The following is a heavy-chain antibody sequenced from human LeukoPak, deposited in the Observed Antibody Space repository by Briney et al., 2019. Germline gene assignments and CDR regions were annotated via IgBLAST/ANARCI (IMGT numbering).Heavy chain of an antibody. J-gene: IGHJ4*02. CDR3: ARDRCSSGYCTNGVYFDY. CDR2: INPSGGST. V-gene: IGHV1-46*01. D-gene: IGHD2-8*01. Sequence: EASVKVSCKASGYTFTGYYMHWVRQAPGQGLEWMGIINPSGGSTSYAQKFQGRVTMTRDMSTSTVYMELSSLRSEDTAVYYCARDRCSSGYCTNGVYFDYWGQGTPVTVSS. CDR1: GYTFTGYY.